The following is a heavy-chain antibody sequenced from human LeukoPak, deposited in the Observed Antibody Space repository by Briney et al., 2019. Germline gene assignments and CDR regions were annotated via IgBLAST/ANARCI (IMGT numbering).Heavy chain of an antibody. Sequence: PGGSLRLSCAASGFTFSSYSMNWVRQAPGKGLEWVSSISSSSSYIYYADSAKGRFTISRDNAKNSLYLQMNSLRAEDTAVYYCAKDAKLGIYWGQGTLVTVSS. D-gene: IGHD7-27*01. CDR2: ISSSSSYI. CDR1: GFTFSSYS. V-gene: IGHV3-21*01. J-gene: IGHJ4*02. CDR3: AKDAKLGIY.